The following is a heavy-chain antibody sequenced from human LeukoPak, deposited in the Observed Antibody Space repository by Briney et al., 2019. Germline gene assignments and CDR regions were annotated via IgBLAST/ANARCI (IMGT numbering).Heavy chain of an antibody. CDR2: INPNSGGT. V-gene: IGHV1-2*02. CDR1: GYTFTDYY. J-gene: IGHJ4*02. D-gene: IGHD3-16*01. Sequence: GASVKVSCKASGYTFTDYYIHWVRQAPGLVLEWMGWINPNSGGTNYAQKFQGRVTMTRDTSISTAYMELSRLRSDDTAVYYCARVRYRLAETYIDYWGQGTLVTVSS. CDR3: ARVRYRLAETYIDY.